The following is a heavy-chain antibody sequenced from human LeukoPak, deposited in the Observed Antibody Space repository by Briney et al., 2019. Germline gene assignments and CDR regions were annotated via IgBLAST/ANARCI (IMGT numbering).Heavy chain of an antibody. J-gene: IGHJ4*02. D-gene: IGHD5-18*01. CDR1: GLSFSTYD. CDR2: IGSSTRTM. Sequence: GGSLRLSCAASGLSFSTYDMTWVRQAQGKGLEWVSYIGSSTRTMYYAESLKGRFIISRDNAKNSLYLQMNSLRAEDTAVYYCAREGTAMVSFDYWGQGTLVTVSS. CDR3: AREGTAMVSFDY. V-gene: IGHV3-48*03.